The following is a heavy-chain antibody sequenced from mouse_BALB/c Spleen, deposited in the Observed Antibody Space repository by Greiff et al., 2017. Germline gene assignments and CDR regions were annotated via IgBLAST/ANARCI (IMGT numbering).Heavy chain of an antibody. CDR1: GFTFSSYA. CDR3: ARGEGDY. CDR2: ISSGGSYT. J-gene: IGHJ2*01. V-gene: IGHV5-9-3*01. Sequence: EVKLVESGGGLVKPGGSLKLSCAASGFTFSSYAMSLVRQTPEKRLEWVATISSGGSYTYYPDSVKGRFTISRDNAKNTLYLQMSSLRSEDTAMYYCARGEGDYWGQGTTLTVSS.